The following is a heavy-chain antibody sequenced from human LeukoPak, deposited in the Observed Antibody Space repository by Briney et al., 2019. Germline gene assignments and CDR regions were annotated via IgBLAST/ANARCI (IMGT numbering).Heavy chain of an antibody. V-gene: IGHV7-4-1*02. J-gene: IGHJ2*01. Sequence: ASVKVSCKDSGYTFTNYAMNWVRQAPGQGLEWMGWINTNTGDPTSAQGSTGRFVFSLDTSVSTAYLQISSLKTEDTAVYYCARVAGSGHWRYLDLWGRGTLVTVSS. D-gene: IGHD2-15*01. CDR1: GYTFTNYA. CDR2: INTNTGDP. CDR3: ARVAGSGHWRYLDL.